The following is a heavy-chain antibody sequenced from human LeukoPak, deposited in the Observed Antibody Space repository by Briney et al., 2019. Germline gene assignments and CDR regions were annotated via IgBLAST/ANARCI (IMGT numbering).Heavy chain of an antibody. CDR2: INHSGST. CDR3: ARKLAPYSSGWYGYYGMDV. V-gene: IGHV4-34*01. CDR1: GGSFSGYY. Sequence: SETLSLTCAVYGGSFSGYYWSWIRQPPGKGLEWIGEINHSGSTNYNPSLKSRVTISADTSKNQFSLKLSSVTAADTAVYYCARKLAPYSSGWYGYYGMDVWGQGTTVTVSS. J-gene: IGHJ6*02. D-gene: IGHD6-19*01.